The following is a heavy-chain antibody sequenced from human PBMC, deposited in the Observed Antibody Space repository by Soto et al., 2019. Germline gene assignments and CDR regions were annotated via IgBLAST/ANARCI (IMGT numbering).Heavy chain of an antibody. CDR1: GYAFINYA. CDR2: SSADNGDI. D-gene: IGHD2-2*01. CDR3: ARGTGRTSWIFGY. Sequence: GASVKVSCKASGYAFINYAVHWVRQAPGQRLEWLGWSSADNGDIKYSQEIQGRVAITRDPSANTVYMELSNMKSEDKAISYCARGTGRTSWIFGYWGQGTPVTVSS. J-gene: IGHJ4*01. V-gene: IGHV1-3*02.